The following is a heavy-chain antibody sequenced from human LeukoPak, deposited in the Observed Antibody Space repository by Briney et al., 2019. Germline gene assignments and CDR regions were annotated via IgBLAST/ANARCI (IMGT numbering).Heavy chain of an antibody. J-gene: IGHJ1*01. CDR3: ATRGYCSGGSCYGILQH. Sequence: GGSLRLSSAASGFTFSSYAMSWVRQAPGKGLEWVSAISGSGGSTYYADSVKGRFTISRDNSKNTLYLQMNSLRAEDTAVYYCATRGYCSGGSCYGILQHWGQGTLVTVSS. CDR1: GFTFSSYA. V-gene: IGHV3-23*01. D-gene: IGHD2-15*01. CDR2: ISGSGGST.